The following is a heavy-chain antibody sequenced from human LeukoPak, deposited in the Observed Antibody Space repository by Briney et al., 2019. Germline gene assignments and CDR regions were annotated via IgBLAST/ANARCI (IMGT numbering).Heavy chain of an antibody. CDR3: ARGQYSGYDGEAGNWFDP. CDR2: IYYSGST. Sequence: SETLSLTCTVSGGSISSGGYYWSWIRQHPGKGLEWIGYIYYSGSTYYNPSLKSRVTISVDTSKNQFSLKLSSVTAADTAVYYCARGQYSGYDGEAGNWFDPWGQGTLVTVSS. CDR1: GGSISSGGYY. J-gene: IGHJ5*02. V-gene: IGHV4-31*03. D-gene: IGHD5-12*01.